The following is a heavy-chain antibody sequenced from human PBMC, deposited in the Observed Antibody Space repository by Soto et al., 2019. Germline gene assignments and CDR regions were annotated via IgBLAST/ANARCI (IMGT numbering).Heavy chain of an antibody. J-gene: IGHJ4*02. CDR2: IDNAGSST. D-gene: IGHD6-13*01. CDR1: GFSFSSYW. V-gene: IGHV3-74*01. CDR3: AKQEQQLAPIDY. Sequence: SGGSLRLSCAASGFSFSSYWMHWVRQAPGKGLVWVSRIDNAGSSTTDADSVKGRFTISRDNAKNTLWLRMNSLRAEDTAVYYCAKQEQQLAPIDYWGQGTLVTVSS.